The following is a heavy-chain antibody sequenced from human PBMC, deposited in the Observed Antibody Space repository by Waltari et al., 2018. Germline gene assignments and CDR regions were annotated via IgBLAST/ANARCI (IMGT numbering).Heavy chain of an antibody. D-gene: IGHD7-27*01. J-gene: IGHJ4*02. CDR2: IIPKRGGT. CDR1: GYTFSGYY. V-gene: IGHV1-2*06. Sequence: QVQLVQSGAEVRKPGASVKVSCETSGYTFSGYYIHWGRQAHGQGPGWMGRIIPKRGGTSYAQKLQGRVTMTRDTSITTAYMELRSLTSDDTAVYYCARGNWGYFFDYWGQGTLVTVSS. CDR3: ARGNWGYFFDY.